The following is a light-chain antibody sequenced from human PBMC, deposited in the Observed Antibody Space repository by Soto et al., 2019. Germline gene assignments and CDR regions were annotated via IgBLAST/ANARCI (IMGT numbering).Light chain of an antibody. V-gene: IGKV3-20*01. J-gene: IGKJ5*01. CDR3: QQYGSSPAIT. CDR1: QSVSSSY. CDR2: GAS. Sequence: EIVLTHSPGTLSLSPGERATISCRASQSVSSSYLAWYQQKPGQAPRLLIYGASSRATGIPDRFSGSGSGTDFTLTISRLEPEDFAVYYCQQYGSSPAITFGQGTRLEIK.